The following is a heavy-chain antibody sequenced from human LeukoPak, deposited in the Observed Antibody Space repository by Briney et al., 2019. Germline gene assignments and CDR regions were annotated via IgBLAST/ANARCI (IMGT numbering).Heavy chain of an antibody. Sequence: ASVKVSCKASGGTFSSYAISWVRQAPGQGLEWMGRIIPIFGTANYAQKFQGRVTITTDESTSTAYMELSSLRSEDTAVYYCARGQGIIAVALDVRGKGTTVTVSS. CDR3: ARGQGIIAVALDV. CDR1: GGTFSSYA. CDR2: IIPIFGTA. D-gene: IGHD6-19*01. V-gene: IGHV1-69*05. J-gene: IGHJ6*04.